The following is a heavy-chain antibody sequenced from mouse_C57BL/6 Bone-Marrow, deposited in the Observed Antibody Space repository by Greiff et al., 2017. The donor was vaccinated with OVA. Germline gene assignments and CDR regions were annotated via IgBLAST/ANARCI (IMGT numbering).Heavy chain of an antibody. CDR1: GYTFTSYW. J-gene: IGHJ3*01. CDR2: IYPGSGST. V-gene: IGHV1-55*01. D-gene: IGHD6-2*01. CDR3: ARERDQSSWLAD. Sequence: VQLQQPGAELVKPGASVKMSCKASGYTFTSYWITWVKQRPGQGLEWIGDIYPGSGSTNYNAKFKSKATLTVDTSSNTAYMQLSSLTSEDTAVYYCARERDQSSWLADWGQGTLVTVSA.